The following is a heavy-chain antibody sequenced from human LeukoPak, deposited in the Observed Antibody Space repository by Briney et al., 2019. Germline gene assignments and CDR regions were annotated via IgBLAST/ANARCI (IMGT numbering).Heavy chain of an antibody. CDR2: IYYSGTT. J-gene: IGHJ4*02. CDR3: ARSGGYSSPQNY. V-gene: IGHV4-59*01. Sequence: PSETVSLTCAVSGGSISSDYWSWIRQPPGKGLEWIGYIYYSGTTNYNPSLKSRVTISVDTSKSQFSLKLNSVTAADTAVYYCARSGGYSSPQNYWGQGTLVTVSS. CDR1: GGSISSDY. D-gene: IGHD6-19*01.